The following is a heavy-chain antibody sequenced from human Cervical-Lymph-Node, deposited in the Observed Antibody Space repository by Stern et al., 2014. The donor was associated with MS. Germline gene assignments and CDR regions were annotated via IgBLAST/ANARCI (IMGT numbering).Heavy chain of an antibody. CDR1: GFTFSSHW. J-gene: IGHJ6*02. D-gene: IGHD1-1*01. Sequence: EMQLVESGGGLVQPGGSLRLSCAVSGFTFSSHWMSWVRQAPGQGPEWVGNINEDGSEKYYVASMKGRFTISRDNAKNSLYLQMNSLRVEDTAVYYCAKRRATERLRDVWGQGTTVTVSS. CDR2: INEDGSEK. CDR3: AKRRATERLRDV. V-gene: IGHV3-7*01.